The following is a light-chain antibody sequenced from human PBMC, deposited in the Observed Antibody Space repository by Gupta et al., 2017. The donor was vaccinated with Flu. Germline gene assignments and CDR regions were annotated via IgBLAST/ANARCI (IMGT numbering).Light chain of an antibody. CDR1: ALPKQY. CDR2: KGS. Sequence: SYELTQPPSVSGSPGQTARITCSGDALPKQYAYWYQQTPGQAPVLVIYKGSGRPSGIPERFSGSSAGTTATLTISGVQAEDEADYYCQSADSSGTFVFGTGTKVTVL. J-gene: IGLJ1*01. CDR3: QSADSSGTFV. V-gene: IGLV3-25*02.